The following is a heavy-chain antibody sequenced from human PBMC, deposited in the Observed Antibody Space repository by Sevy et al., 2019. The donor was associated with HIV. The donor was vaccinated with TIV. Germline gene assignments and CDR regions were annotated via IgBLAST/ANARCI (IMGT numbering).Heavy chain of an antibody. Sequence: GGSLRLSCAASGFTFNYHFMNWVRQVPGKGLEWVSYISSASSYINHSDSVKGRFTISRDNAKNLVFLEMNNLRPEDTAVYFCARGDYYGSLYYFDYWGQGTLVTVSS. CDR2: ISSASSYI. CDR1: GFTFNYHF. D-gene: IGHD3-10*01. V-gene: IGHV3-21*06. CDR3: ARGDYYGSLYYFDY. J-gene: IGHJ4*02.